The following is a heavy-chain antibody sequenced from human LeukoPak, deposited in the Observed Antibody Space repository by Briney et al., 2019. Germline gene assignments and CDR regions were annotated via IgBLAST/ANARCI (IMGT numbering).Heavy chain of an antibody. J-gene: IGHJ4*02. Sequence: PGGSLRLSCTASGLIFSDYGMSWVRQTPGKGLEWVSGINWNGGSTGYADSVKGRFTISRDNAKNSLYLQMNSLRAEDTALYYCARGGDSSGCLDYWGQGTLVTVSS. D-gene: IGHD6-19*01. CDR1: GLIFSDYG. CDR2: INWNGGST. CDR3: ARGGDSSGCLDY. V-gene: IGHV3-20*04.